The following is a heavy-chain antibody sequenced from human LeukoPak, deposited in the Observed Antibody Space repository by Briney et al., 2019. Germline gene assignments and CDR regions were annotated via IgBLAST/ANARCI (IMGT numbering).Heavy chain of an antibody. J-gene: IGHJ4*02. V-gene: IGHV3-64*01. Sequence: GGSLRLSCAASGFTFSSYEMNWVRQAPGKGLEYVSAISSNGGSTYYANSVKGRFTISRDNAKNTVYLQMNSLRAEDTALYFCVRSLTGTDDYWGQGTLVTVSS. D-gene: IGHD3-9*01. CDR3: VRSLTGTDDY. CDR1: GFTFSSYE. CDR2: ISSNGGST.